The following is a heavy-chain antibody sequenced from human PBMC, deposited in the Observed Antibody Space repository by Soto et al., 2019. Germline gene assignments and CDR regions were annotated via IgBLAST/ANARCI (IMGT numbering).Heavy chain of an antibody. Sequence: GGSLRLSCAASGFTFSSYAMSWVRQAPGKWLEWVSAISGSGGSTYYADSVKGRFTISRDNSKNTLYLQMNSLRAEDTAVYYCAKSAVAVAGTGYFQHRGQGXLVPVYS. CDR2: ISGSGGST. CDR3: AKSAVAVAGTGYFQH. J-gene: IGHJ1*01. CDR1: GFTFSSYA. V-gene: IGHV3-23*01. D-gene: IGHD6-19*01.